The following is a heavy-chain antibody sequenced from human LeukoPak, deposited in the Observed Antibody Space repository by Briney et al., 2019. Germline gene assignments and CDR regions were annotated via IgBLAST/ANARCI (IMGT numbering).Heavy chain of an antibody. D-gene: IGHD4-17*01. CDR3: ARAISPDDYGDYDQDAEYYGMDV. J-gene: IGHJ6*02. CDR2: IYYSGST. CDR1: GGSISSGGYY. Sequence: PSQTLSLTCTVSGGSISSGGYYWSWIRQHPGKGLEWIGYIYYSGSTYYNPSLKSRVTISVDTSKNQFSLKLSSVTAADTAVYYCARAISPDDYGDYDQDAEYYGMDVWGQGTTVTVSS. V-gene: IGHV4-31*03.